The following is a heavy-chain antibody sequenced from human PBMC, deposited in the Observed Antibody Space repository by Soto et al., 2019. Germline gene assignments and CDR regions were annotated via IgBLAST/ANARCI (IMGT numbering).Heavy chain of an antibody. V-gene: IGHV3-43D*04. J-gene: IGHJ6*02. D-gene: IGHD6-13*01. CDR2: ISWDGGST. CDR3: AKDIRNAMSSSYHYGMDV. CDR1: GFTFDYYA. Sequence: PGGSLRLSCAASGFTFDYYAMHWVRQSPGKGLEWVSLISWDGGSTYYADSVKGRFTISRDNSKNSLYLQMNSLRAEDTALYYCAKDIRNAMSSSYHYGMDVWGQGTTVTVSS.